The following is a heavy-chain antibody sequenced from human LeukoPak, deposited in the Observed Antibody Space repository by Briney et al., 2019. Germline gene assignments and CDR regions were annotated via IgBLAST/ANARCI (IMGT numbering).Heavy chain of an antibody. CDR1: GFSFSTYW. CDR2: INHDGTTT. D-gene: IGHD4-17*01. V-gene: IGHV3-74*01. J-gene: IGHJ4*01. CDR3: ARDLGVTTY. Sequence: GGPLRLSCVASGFSFSTYWMHWVRHVPGQGRVWVSRINHDGTTTNYAGSVKGGFTISRDNAKNTLCLQMGSLRVEDTAVYYCARDLGVTTYWGRGTLVTVSP.